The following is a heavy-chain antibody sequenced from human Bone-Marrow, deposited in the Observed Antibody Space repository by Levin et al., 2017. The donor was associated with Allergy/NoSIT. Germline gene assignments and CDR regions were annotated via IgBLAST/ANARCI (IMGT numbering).Heavy chain of an antibody. CDR3: ARTNIAVAPFDY. V-gene: IGHV3-33*01. J-gene: IGHJ4*02. D-gene: IGHD6-19*01. CDR1: GFTFSSYG. CDR2: IWYDGSNK. Sequence: GGSLRLSCAASGFTFSSYGMHWVRQAPGKGLEWVAVIWYDGSNKYYADSVKGRFTISRDNSKNTLYLQMNSLRAEDTAVYYCARTNIAVAPFDYWGQGTLVTVSS.